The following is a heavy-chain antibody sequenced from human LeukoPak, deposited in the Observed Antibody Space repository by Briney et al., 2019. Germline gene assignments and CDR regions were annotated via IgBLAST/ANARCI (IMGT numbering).Heavy chain of an antibody. CDR3: ARVGYCSGGSCYTPLFDY. CDR1: YYSITNHYY. Sequence: SETLSLTCSVSYYSITNHYYWGWIRQPPGKGLEWIGSIYQSGSTYYNPSLKSRVTISVDTSKNQFSLMLTSVTAADTAVYYCARVGYCSGGSCYTPLFDYWGQGTLVTVSS. J-gene: IGHJ4*02. D-gene: IGHD2-15*01. CDR2: IYQSGST. V-gene: IGHV4-38-2*02.